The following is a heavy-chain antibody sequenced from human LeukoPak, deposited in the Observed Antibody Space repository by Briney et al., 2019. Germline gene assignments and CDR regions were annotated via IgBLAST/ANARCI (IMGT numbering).Heavy chain of an antibody. V-gene: IGHV3-23*01. J-gene: IGHJ4*02. CDR3: AKWGCSGGSCYPFDY. CDR1: GFTFSSYA. D-gene: IGHD2-15*01. Sequence: PGGSLRLSCAASGFTFSSYAMHWVRQAPGKGLEWVSAISGTGNRTYYADSVKGRFTISRDNSKNTLYLQMNSLRAEDTAVYYCAKWGCSGGSCYPFDYWGQGTLVTVSP. CDR2: ISGTGNRT.